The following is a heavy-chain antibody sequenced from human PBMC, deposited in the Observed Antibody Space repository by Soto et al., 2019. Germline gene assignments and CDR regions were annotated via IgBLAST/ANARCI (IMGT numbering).Heavy chain of an antibody. CDR3: TRDDVHWSGGRCYGVPMDV. Sequence: EVQLVESGGGLVQPGGSLRLSCAASGFTVSSKYMSWVRQAPGTGLEWVSLIQSGGSTYYAGSVKGRFTISSDNSENTLFLQMNSLRVEDTAVYYCTRDDVHWSGGRCYGVPMDVWGTGTTVTFSA. CDR1: GFTVSSKY. J-gene: IGHJ6*04. V-gene: IGHV3-66*01. D-gene: IGHD2-15*01. CDR2: IQSGGST.